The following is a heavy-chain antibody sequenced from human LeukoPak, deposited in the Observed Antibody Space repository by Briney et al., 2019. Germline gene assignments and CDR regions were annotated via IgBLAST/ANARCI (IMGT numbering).Heavy chain of an antibody. Sequence: EASVKVSCKASGCTFSSYAISWVRQAPGQGLEWMGGIIPIFGTANYAQKFQGRVTITADESTSTAYMELSSLRSEDTAVYYCARDDSGYDHGLLDYWGQGTLVTVSS. CDR1: GCTFSSYA. V-gene: IGHV1-69*01. CDR3: ARDDSGYDHGLLDY. J-gene: IGHJ4*02. CDR2: IIPIFGTA. D-gene: IGHD5-12*01.